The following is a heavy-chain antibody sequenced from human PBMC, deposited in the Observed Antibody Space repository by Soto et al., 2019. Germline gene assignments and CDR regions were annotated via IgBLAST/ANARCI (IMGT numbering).Heavy chain of an antibody. CDR1: GCTFTSYA. CDR2: INADDGYT. J-gene: IGHJ6*02. CDR3: ARGGFYDSSGARNYYYYGMNV. D-gene: IGHD3-22*01. Sequence: ASLKVACNTAGCTFTSYAMHWVRQTNGQRLELIGWINADDGYTNYAQILQGRVTMTTDTSTNTAYMELSSLRSDDTAMYYCARGGFYDSSGARNYYYYGMNVWGQGTTVTVSS. V-gene: IGHV1-3*01.